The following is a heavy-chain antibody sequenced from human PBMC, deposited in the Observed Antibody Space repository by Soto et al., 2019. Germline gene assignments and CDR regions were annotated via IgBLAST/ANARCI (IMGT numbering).Heavy chain of an antibody. CDR1: GGSISSGDYY. J-gene: IGHJ5*02. D-gene: IGHD3-10*01. CDR3: ARGLLWFGDYTYNWFDP. CDR2: IYYSGST. Sequence: QVQLQESGPGLVKPSQTLSLTCTVSGGSISSGDYYWSWIRQPPGKGLEWIGYIYYSGSTYYNPSLRSRVTISVDTSKNQFSLKLSSVTAADTAVYYCARGLLWFGDYTYNWFDPWGQGTLVTVSS. V-gene: IGHV4-30-4*01.